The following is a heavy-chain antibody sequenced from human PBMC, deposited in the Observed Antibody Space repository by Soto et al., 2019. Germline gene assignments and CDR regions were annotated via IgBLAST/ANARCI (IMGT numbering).Heavy chain of an antibody. CDR3: ARAPMVLSRYYFDS. CDR2: ISYSGNT. J-gene: IGHJ4*02. V-gene: IGHV4-59*01. CDR1: GGRIRNFY. Sequence: XESLWRTGIVSGGRIRNFYWSWIRQPPGKGLEWIGYISYSGNTNYNPSLKSRVSISVDTSKNQLSLNLTSVTAADTAVYYCARAPMVLSRYYFDSWGQGTPVT. D-gene: IGHD2-8*01.